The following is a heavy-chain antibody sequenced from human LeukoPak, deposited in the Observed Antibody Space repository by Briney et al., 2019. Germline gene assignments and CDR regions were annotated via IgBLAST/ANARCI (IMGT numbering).Heavy chain of an antibody. J-gene: IGHJ4*02. CDR2: ILKDGSQK. V-gene: IGHV3-30*09. Sequence: PGRSLRLSCAASGFRFSSYVMHWVRQAPGKGLEWVAVILKDGSQKYYADSVKGRFAISRDNSKNTLFLQMNSLRAEDTAVYYCAKGSLWRCISYIDYWGQGTLVTVSS. D-gene: IGHD2-8*02. CDR1: GFRFSSYV. CDR3: AKGSLWRCISYIDY.